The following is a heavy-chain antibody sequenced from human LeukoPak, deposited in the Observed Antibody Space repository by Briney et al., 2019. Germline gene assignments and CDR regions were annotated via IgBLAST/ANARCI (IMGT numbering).Heavy chain of an antibody. V-gene: IGHV3-64*01. D-gene: IGHD1-1*01. CDR1: GFTFSSYA. CDR3: ARYGTTGTTYDY. Sequence: GGSLRLSCAASGFTFSSYAMHWVRQAPGKGLEYVSAISSNGGSTYYANSVKGRFTISRDNSKNTLYLQMGSLRAEDMAVYYCARYGTTGTTYDYWGQGTLVTVSS. J-gene: IGHJ4*02. CDR2: ISSNGGST.